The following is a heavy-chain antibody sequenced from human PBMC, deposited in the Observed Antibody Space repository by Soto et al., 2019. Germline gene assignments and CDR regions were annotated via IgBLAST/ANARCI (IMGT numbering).Heavy chain of an antibody. D-gene: IGHD2-8*01. CDR2: TYYRSNKWFT. CDR3: ARVLYCSNGVCYYFGMDG. V-gene: IGHV6-1*01. J-gene: IGHJ6*02. Sequence: SQTLSLTCAISGDSVSSNSAAWNWLRQSPSRGLEWLGRTYYRSNKWFTDYAVSVKSRMTINSDTSKNQFSLQLNSVTPEDTAVYYCARVLYCSNGVCYYFGMDGWGQGTTVTVAS. CDR1: GDSVSSNSAA.